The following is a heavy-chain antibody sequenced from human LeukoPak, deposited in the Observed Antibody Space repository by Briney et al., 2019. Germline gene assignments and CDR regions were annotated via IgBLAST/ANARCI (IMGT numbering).Heavy chain of an antibody. D-gene: IGHD1-1*01. V-gene: IGHV4-30-2*01. CDR2: IYHSGST. CDR3: ARELESKINWFNP. Sequence: KSSETLSLTCTVSGGSISSGGYYWSWIRQAPGKGLEWIGYIYHSGSTYYNPSLKSRVTISVDRSKNQFSLKLSSVTAADTAVYYCARELESKINWFNPWGQGTLVTVSS. CDR1: GGSISSGGYY. J-gene: IGHJ5*02.